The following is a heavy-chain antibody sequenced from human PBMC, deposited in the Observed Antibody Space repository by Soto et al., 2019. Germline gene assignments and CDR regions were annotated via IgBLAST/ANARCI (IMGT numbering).Heavy chain of an antibody. D-gene: IGHD6-6*01. CDR2: ISTYDGNT. CDR1: GYTFFTYG. J-gene: IGHJ5*02. V-gene: IGHV1-18*01. Sequence: QVQLVQSGAEVKQPGASVKVSCKASGYTFFTYGITWVRQAPGQGLEWMGWISTYDGNTDYAQKLQGRVTMTTDTSTRTAYMELRSLRSDDTAVYYCARKSSSSSWFDPWGQGTLVTVSS. CDR3: ARKSSSSSWFDP.